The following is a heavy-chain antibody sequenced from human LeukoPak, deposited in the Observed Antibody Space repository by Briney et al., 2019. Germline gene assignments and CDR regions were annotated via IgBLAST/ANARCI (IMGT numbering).Heavy chain of an antibody. J-gene: IGHJ4*02. D-gene: IGHD3-10*01. CDR1: GFTFSSYG. CDR2: IWYDGSNK. V-gene: IGHV3-33*01. CDR3: ARDSGGSGSYLFDY. Sequence: SGGSLRLSCAASGFTFSSYGMHWVRQAPGKGLKWVAVIWYDGSNKYYADSVKGRFTISRDNSKNTLYLQMNSLRAEDTAAYYCARDSGGSGSYLFDYWGQGTLVTVSS.